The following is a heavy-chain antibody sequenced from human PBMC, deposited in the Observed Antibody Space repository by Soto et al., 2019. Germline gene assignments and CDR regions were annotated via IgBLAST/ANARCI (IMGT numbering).Heavy chain of an antibody. D-gene: IGHD3-16*01. CDR3: AMVDVYVTASPQDV. J-gene: IGHJ6*02. CDR1: GYRFTSYG. V-gene: IGHV1-18*01. Sequence: QVQLVQSGAEVKNRGASVKVSCKAIGYRFTSYGIGWARQATGQGLEWMGWINAYNGNTNYAQNFQGKVTLTTDTSTSTAYMELRSLRSNDTAVYYCAMVDVYVTASPQDVSGRGTTVTFSS. CDR2: INAYNGNT.